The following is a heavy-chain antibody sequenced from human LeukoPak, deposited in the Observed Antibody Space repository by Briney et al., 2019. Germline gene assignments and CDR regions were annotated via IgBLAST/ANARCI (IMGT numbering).Heavy chain of an antibody. CDR3: AKDRQPAATRMPFQH. J-gene: IGHJ1*01. D-gene: IGHD2-2*01. CDR2: IRYDGSNK. Sequence: PGGSLRLSXAASGFTFSSYGMHWDRQAPGKGLEWVAFIRYDGSNKYYADSVKGRLTISTDNSKNTLYLQMNSLRAEDTAVYYCAKDRQPAATRMPFQHWGQGTLVTVSS. CDR1: GFTFSSYG. V-gene: IGHV3-30*02.